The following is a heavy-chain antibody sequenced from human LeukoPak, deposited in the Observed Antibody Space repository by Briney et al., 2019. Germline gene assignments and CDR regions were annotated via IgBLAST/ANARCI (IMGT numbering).Heavy chain of an antibody. CDR2: ISTYNGAT. V-gene: IGHV1-18*01. Sequence: ASVTVSCKASGYTFTSYGISWVRQAPGQGLEWMGWISTYNGATNYPQNLQGRVTMTTDTSTSTAYMELRSLRSDDTAVYYCASGPTYCSGGSCWVGNYWGQGTLVTVSS. CDR3: ASGPTYCSGGSCWVGNY. D-gene: IGHD2-15*01. J-gene: IGHJ4*02. CDR1: GYTFTSYG.